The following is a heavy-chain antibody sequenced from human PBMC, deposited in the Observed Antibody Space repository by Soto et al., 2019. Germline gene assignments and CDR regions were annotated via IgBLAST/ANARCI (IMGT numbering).Heavy chain of an antibody. J-gene: IGHJ3*02. Sequence: QVQLQQWGAGLLKPSETLSLTCAVYGGSFSGYYWSWIRQPPGKGLEWIGEINHSGSTNYNPSLKSRVTISVDTSKNQFSLKLSSVTAADTAVYYCARGPRRNCSGGSCYSRRYHDAFDIWGQGTMVTVSS. CDR3: ARGPRRNCSGGSCYSRRYHDAFDI. D-gene: IGHD2-15*01. CDR2: INHSGST. CDR1: GGSFSGYY. V-gene: IGHV4-34*01.